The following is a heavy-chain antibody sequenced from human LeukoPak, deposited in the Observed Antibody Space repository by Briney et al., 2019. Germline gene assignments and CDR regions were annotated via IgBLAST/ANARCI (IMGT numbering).Heavy chain of an antibody. CDR2: IKPYGSEK. CDR1: GFTFSTYW. V-gene: IGHV3-7*03. J-gene: IGHJ3*02. CDR3: ARALNVLLWFGESEDAFDI. D-gene: IGHD3-10*01. Sequence: GGSLRLSCAASGFTFSTYWMSWVRQAPGKGLEWVANIKPYGSEKYYVDSVKGRFTISRDNAKNSLYLQMNSLRAEDTALYYCARALNVLLWFGESEDAFDIWGQGTMVTVSS.